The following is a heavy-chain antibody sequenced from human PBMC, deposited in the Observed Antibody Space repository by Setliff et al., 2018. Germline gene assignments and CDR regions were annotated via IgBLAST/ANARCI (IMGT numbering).Heavy chain of an antibody. V-gene: IGHV4-61*02. CDR2: IHASGST. CDR3: ARSGDYGSGRLSP. J-gene: IGHJ5*02. CDR1: GGSISSGDHY. D-gene: IGHD3-10*01. Sequence: PSETLSLTCTVSGGSISSGDHYWSWIRQPAGKGLEWIGRIHASGSTNYNPSLKSRVTISLDTPNNQFSLKLSSVTAAETAMYYCARSGDYGSGRLSPWGQGTLVTVSS.